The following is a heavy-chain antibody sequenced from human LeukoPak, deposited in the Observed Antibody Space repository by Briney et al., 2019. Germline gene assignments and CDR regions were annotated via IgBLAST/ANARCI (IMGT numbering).Heavy chain of an antibody. CDR2: VNHSGST. CDR3: ARGRGIVPAARYFDY. Sequence: TSETLSLTCAVYGGSFSGYYWSWIRQPPGKGLEWIGEVNHSGSTNYNPSLKSRVTISVDTSENQFSLKLSSVTAADTAVYYCARGRGIVPAARYFDYWGQGTLVTVSS. CDR1: GGSFSGYY. D-gene: IGHD2-2*01. V-gene: IGHV4-34*01. J-gene: IGHJ4*02.